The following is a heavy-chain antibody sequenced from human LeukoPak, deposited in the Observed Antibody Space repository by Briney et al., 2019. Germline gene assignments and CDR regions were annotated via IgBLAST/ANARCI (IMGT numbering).Heavy chain of an antibody. D-gene: IGHD2/OR15-2a*01. CDR1: GYTFTNND. J-gene: IGHJ3*02. CDR2: MNPNSGNT. V-gene: IGHV1-8*01. CDR3: ARGVYHDAFDI. Sequence: ASVKVSCKASGYTFTNNDIHWVRQATGQGLEWMGWMNPNSGNTGYAQKFQGRVTMTRNTSISTAYMELSSLRSEDTAVYYCARGVYHDAFDIWGQGTMVTVSS.